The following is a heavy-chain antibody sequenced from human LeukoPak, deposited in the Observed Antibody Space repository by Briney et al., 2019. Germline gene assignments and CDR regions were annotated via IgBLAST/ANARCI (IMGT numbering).Heavy chain of an antibody. CDR1: GYAFTNYW. CDR2: IYPGDSDT. D-gene: IGHD2-15*01. Sequence: GESLKISCKASGYAFTNYWIGWVRQMPGKGLEWMGIIYPGDSDTRYSPSFRGQVIISADKSIRTAYLQWTSLKASDTAMYYCARRPLGGCSGGSCYFDYWGQGTLVTVSS. CDR3: ARRPLGGCSGGSCYFDY. J-gene: IGHJ4*02. V-gene: IGHV5-51*01.